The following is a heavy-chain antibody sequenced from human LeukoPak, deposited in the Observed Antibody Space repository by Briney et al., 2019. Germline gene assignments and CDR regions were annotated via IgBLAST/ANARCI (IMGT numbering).Heavy chain of an antibody. CDR3: ARVDILTSHFDS. V-gene: IGHV4-4*02. D-gene: IGHD3-9*01. J-gene: IGHJ4*02. CDR2: IFQSGST. Sequence: SWTLSLTCVVSGGSINNNKWWSWVRQPPGKGLEWIGDIFQSGSTNYNPSLQSRVTISVDKSKNHFSLKLNSVTAADTAVYYCARVDILTSHFDSWGQGTLVTVSS. CDR1: GGSINNNKW.